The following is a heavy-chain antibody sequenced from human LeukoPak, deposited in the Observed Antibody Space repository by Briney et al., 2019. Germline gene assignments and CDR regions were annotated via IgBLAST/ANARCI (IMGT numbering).Heavy chain of an antibody. J-gene: IGHJ6*02. D-gene: IGHD3-22*01. CDR3: AKSNDSSGYYSEGYYYQYGMDV. CDR1: GFTFSSYA. CDR2: ISGSSTR. Sequence: GGSLRLSCAASGFTFSSYAMSWVRQAPGKGLECVSAISGSSTRYYADSVRGRFTISRDNSKNTLYLQMNGLRAEDTAVYYCAKSNDSSGYYSEGYYYQYGMDVWGQGTTVTVSS. V-gene: IGHV3-23*01.